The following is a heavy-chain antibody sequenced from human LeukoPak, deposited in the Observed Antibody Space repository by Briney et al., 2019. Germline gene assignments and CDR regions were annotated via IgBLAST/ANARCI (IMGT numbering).Heavy chain of an antibody. Sequence: GASVKVSCEASGYSFTYHYMHWLRQAPGQGLEWIGIINPSDGSTTYAQKFQGRVTMTRDMSTSTVYMELSSLRSEDTAVYYCARGGSSGEWFSHLDYWGQGTLVTVSS. J-gene: IGHJ4*02. CDR1: GYSFTYHY. CDR3: ARGGSSGEWFSHLDY. D-gene: IGHD3-3*01. V-gene: IGHV1-46*01. CDR2: INPSDGST.